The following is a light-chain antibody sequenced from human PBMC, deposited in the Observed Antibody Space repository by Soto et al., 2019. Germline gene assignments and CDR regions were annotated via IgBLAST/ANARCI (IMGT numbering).Light chain of an antibody. CDR1: QSVSSSY. CDR3: QQYDNYPLT. J-gene: IGKJ4*01. Sequence: IVLTHSPGTLSLSPGERATLSCRASQSVSSSYLAWYQQKPGQAPRLLIYGASSRATGIPDRFSGSGSGTDFTLTISRLEPEDFATYYCQQYDNYPLTFGGGTKVDI. V-gene: IGKV3-20*01. CDR2: GAS.